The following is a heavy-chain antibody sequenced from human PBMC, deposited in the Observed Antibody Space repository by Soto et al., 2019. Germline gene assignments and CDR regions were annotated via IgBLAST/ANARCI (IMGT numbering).Heavy chain of an antibody. CDR3: AREVGTSAG. J-gene: IGHJ4*02. CDR2: INPTSGGT. Sequence: ASLKVSCKASGYTFTGYYLHWVRPAPGQGLEWMGWINPTSGGTNYAQKFQGRVAMTRDTSIITAYMELSRLRSDDTAVYYCAREVGTSAGWGQGTLLTVSS. D-gene: IGHD1-1*01. CDR1: GYTFTGYY. V-gene: IGHV1-2*02.